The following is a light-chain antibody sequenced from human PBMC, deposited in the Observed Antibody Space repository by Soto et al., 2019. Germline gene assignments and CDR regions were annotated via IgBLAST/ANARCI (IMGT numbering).Light chain of an antibody. Sequence: DIQMTQSPSTLSASVGDRVTITCLARQSISSWLAWYQQKPGKAPKLLIYKASSIESGVPSRFSSSGSGTEFTLTISSLQPDDFATYYCQQYNNYPWTFGQGTKVEIK. CDR3: QQYNNYPWT. CDR2: KAS. CDR1: QSISSW. J-gene: IGKJ1*01. V-gene: IGKV1-5*03.